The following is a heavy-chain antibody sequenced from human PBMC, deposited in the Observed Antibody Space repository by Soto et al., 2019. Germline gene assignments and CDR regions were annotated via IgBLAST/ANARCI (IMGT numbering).Heavy chain of an antibody. V-gene: IGHV1-69*13. J-gene: IGHJ6*02. Sequence: SVKVSCKASGGTFSSYAISWGRQAPGQGLEWMGGIIPIFGTANYAQKFQGRVTITADESTSTAYMELSSLRSEDTAVYYCAGFLRGYSYDYYGMDVWGQRTTVTVSS. CDR1: GGTFSSYA. D-gene: IGHD5-18*01. CDR2: IIPIFGTA. CDR3: AGFLRGYSYDYYGMDV.